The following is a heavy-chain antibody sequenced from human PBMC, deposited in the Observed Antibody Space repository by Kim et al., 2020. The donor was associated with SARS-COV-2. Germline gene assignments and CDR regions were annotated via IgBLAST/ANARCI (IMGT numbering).Heavy chain of an antibody. CDR1: GGSISSSSYY. D-gene: IGHD3-22*01. Sequence: SETLSLTCTVSGGSISSSSYYWGWICQPPGKGLEWIGSIYYSGSTYYNPSLKSRVTISVDTSKNQFSLKLSSVTAADTAVYYCARQLGYDSSGYYPNDAFDIWGQGTMVTVSS. J-gene: IGHJ3*02. CDR2: IYYSGST. V-gene: IGHV4-39*01. CDR3: ARQLGYDSSGYYPNDAFDI.